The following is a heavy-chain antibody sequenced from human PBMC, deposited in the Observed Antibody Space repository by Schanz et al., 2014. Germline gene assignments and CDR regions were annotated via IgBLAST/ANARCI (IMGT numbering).Heavy chain of an antibody. Sequence: QVQLVQSGGEVKTPGASVKVSCKASGYTFTRSGISWVRQAPGQGLEWMGWISADNGNTNYAQRLQDRVTLTTDTSTSTAYMELRSLRSDDTAVYYCARNRIATARAYDIWGQGTMVTVSS. D-gene: IGHD6-13*01. V-gene: IGHV1-18*01. CDR3: ARNRIATARAYDI. J-gene: IGHJ3*02. CDR2: ISADNGNT. CDR1: GYTFTRSG.